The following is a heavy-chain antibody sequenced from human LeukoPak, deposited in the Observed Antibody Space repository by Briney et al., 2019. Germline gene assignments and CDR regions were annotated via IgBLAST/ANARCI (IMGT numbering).Heavy chain of an antibody. D-gene: IGHD6-13*01. CDR1: GGSISSSY. Sequence: SETLSLTCTVSGGSISSSYWSWIRQPPGKGLEWIGYIYYSGSTNYNPSLKSRVTISVDTSKNQFSLKLSSVTAADTAVYYCARDGSSWAGGWFDPWGQGTLVTVSS. CDR3: ARDGSSWAGGWFDP. CDR2: IYYSGST. V-gene: IGHV4-59*01. J-gene: IGHJ5*02.